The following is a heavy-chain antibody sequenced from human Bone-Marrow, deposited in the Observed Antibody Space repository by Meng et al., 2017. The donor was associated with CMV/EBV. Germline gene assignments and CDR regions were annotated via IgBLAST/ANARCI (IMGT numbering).Heavy chain of an antibody. V-gene: IGHV3-30*02. CDR2: LRYDGSNT. CDR3: ARDESKWLRSLGY. J-gene: IGHJ4*02. Sequence: GESLKISCVASGFTFSYYGMYWVRQAPGKGLEWVAFLRYDGSNTYYEDSVKGRFTISRDNSKNTLYLQMNSLRAHDTAVYYCARDESKWLRSLGYWGQGTLVTVSS. CDR1: GFTFSYYG. D-gene: IGHD5-12*01.